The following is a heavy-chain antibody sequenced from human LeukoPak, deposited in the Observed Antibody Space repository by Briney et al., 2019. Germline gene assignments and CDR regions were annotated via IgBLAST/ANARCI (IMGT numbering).Heavy chain of an antibody. CDR3: AGRGKGDDAFDI. V-gene: IGHV4-39*01. Sequence: SETLSLTCTVSGGSISSSSYYWGWIRQPPGKGLEWIGSIYYSGSTYYNPSLKSRVTISVDTSKNQFSLKLSSVTAADTAVYYCAGRGKGDDAFDIWGQGTMVTVSS. J-gene: IGHJ3*02. CDR2: IYYSGST. CDR1: GGSISSSSYY. D-gene: IGHD3-16*01.